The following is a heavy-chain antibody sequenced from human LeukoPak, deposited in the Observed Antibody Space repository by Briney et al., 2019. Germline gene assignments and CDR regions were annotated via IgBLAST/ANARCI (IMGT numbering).Heavy chain of an antibody. D-gene: IGHD1-1*01. J-gene: IGHJ4*02. Sequence: GGSLRLSCAASGFTFSSYAMSWVRQAPGKGLEWVSAISGSGGSTYYADSVKGRFTISRDNSKDTLYLQMNSLRAEDTVVYYCATERRWFLDWWGQGTLVTVSS. CDR1: GFTFSSYA. CDR3: ATERRWFLDW. CDR2: ISGSGGST. V-gene: IGHV3-23*01.